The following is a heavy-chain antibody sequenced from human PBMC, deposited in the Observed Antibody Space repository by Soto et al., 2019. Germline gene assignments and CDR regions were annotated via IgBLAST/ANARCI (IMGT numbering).Heavy chain of an antibody. CDR2: ISAYNGNT. CDR3: ARGPRQLWLFLPFDY. J-gene: IGHJ4*02. V-gene: IGHV1-18*04. D-gene: IGHD5-18*01. CDR1: GYTFTSYG. Sequence: ASVKVSFKASGYTFTSYGISWVRQAPGQGLEWMGWISAYNGNTNYAQKLQGRVTMTTDTSTSTAYMELRSLRSDDTAVYYCARGPRQLWLFLPFDYWGQGTLVTVSS.